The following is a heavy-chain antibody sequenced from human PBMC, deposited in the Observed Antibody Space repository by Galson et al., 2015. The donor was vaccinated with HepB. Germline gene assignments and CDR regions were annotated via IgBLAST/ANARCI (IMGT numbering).Heavy chain of an antibody. Sequence: LRLSCAASGFTFSSYGMHWVRQAPGKGLEWVAVIWYDGSNKYYADSVKGRFTISRDNSKNTLYLQMNSLRAEDTAVYYCAREVDPQVRWYFDLWGRGTLVTVSS. CDR2: IWYDGSNK. D-gene: IGHD3-10*01. CDR1: GFTFSSYG. V-gene: IGHV3-33*08. CDR3: AREVDPQVRWYFDL. J-gene: IGHJ2*01.